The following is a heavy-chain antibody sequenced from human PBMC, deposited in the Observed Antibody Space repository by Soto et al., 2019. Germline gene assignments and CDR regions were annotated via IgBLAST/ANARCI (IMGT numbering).Heavy chain of an antibody. CDR3: ARTYSPFDY. V-gene: IGHV1-18*01. CDR2: ISAYNGNT. Sequence: SVEVSSKDSGYTFASYGSSWLRQAPGQGLEWMGWISAYNGNTNYAQKLQGRVTMTTDTSTSTAYMELRSLRSDDTAVYYCARTYSPFDYWGQGTLVTVSS. J-gene: IGHJ4*02. CDR1: GYTFASYG. D-gene: IGHD6-13*01.